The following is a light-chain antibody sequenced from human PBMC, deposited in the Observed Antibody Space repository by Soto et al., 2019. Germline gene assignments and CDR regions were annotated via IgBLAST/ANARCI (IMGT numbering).Light chain of an antibody. V-gene: IGKV3-15*01. CDR1: QDLHID. CDR3: QQYATCPLT. J-gene: IGKJ2*01. CDR2: GVS. Sequence: ETLMTQSPATLSVSPGETVTLSCRSSQDLHIDLAWYHQKPGQAPTLLIYGVSARAPGVPARFSGAGSGTEFTLTIRSLQSADFGVYYCQQYATCPLTFGQGTKVAIQ.